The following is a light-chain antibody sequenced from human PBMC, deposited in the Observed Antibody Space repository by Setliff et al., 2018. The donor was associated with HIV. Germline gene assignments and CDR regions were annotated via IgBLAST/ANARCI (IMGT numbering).Light chain of an antibody. J-gene: IGLJ1*01. CDR3: SSYTSSTPLYV. CDR1: SSDVGGDKY. Sequence: QSVLTQPASVSGSPGQSITISCTGTSSDVGGDKYVSWYQQHPGKAPKLMIYDVSDRPSGVSNRFSGSKSGNTASLTISGLQAEDEADYFCSSYTSSTPLYVFGPGTKVTVL. CDR2: DVS. V-gene: IGLV2-14*03.